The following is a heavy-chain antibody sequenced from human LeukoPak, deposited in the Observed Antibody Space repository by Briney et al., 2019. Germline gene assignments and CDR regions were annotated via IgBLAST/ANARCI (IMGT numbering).Heavy chain of an antibody. CDR3: ARDRDYGDYRKFDY. D-gene: IGHD4-17*01. CDR2: IYYSGST. J-gene: IGHJ4*02. Sequence: PSETLSLTCTVSGGSISGSSYYWGWIRQPPGKGLEWIGSIYYSGSTCYNPSLKSRVTISVDTFKNQFSLKLNSVTATDTAVYYCARDRDYGDYRKFDYWGQGTLVTVSS. CDR1: GGSISGSSYY. V-gene: IGHV4-39*02.